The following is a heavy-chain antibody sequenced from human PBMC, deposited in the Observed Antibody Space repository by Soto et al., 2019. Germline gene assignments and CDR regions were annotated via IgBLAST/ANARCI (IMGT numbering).Heavy chain of an antibody. CDR1: GFTFSGSW. CDR3: ATAGTGTFTY. CDR2: ISSDGSST. D-gene: IGHD1-1*01. J-gene: IGHJ4*02. V-gene: IGHV3-74*03. Sequence: EVQLVESGGGLVQPGGSLRLSCAASGFTFSGSWMQWVRQAPGKGLVWVSRISSDGSSTTYADSVKGRFTISRDNAKNMLYLQMNSLRAEDTAVYYCATAGTGTFTYWGQATLATVSS.